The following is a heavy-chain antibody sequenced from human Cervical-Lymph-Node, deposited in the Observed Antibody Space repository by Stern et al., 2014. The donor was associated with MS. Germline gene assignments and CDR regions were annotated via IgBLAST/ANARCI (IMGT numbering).Heavy chain of an antibody. CDR2: IYPGDSDT. V-gene: IGHV5-51*01. J-gene: IGHJ4*02. D-gene: IGHD6-13*01. CDR1: GYSFTSYW. Sequence: EVQLVQSGAEVKKPGESLKISCKGSGYSFTSYWIGWVRQMPGKGLEWMGVIYPGDSDTRNSPSFQGQVTISADKSISTAYLQWSSLKASDTAMYYCARQEAAAGWGTDYWGQGTLVTVYS. CDR3: ARQEAAAGWGTDY.